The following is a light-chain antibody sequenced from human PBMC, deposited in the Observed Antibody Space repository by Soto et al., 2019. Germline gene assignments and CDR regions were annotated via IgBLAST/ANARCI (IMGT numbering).Light chain of an antibody. CDR2: RAS. CDR1: QRVSSSF. Sequence: ELVMTQSPATLSVSPGERASPSGSVSQRVSSSFLAWYQQKPGQAPRLLVYRASNRPTGIPARFSGSGSGTDFTLTISRLEPEDFAMYYCQYSGSYLRTFGQGTKVDIK. V-gene: IGKV3-20*01. CDR3: QYSGSYLRT. J-gene: IGKJ1*01.